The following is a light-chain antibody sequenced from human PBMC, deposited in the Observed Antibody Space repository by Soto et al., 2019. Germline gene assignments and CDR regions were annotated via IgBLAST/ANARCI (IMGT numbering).Light chain of an antibody. Sequence: DIQMTQSPSTLSASVGDRVTITCRASQRVSRWLAWYQQKPGKAPKLLICKASTLESGVPSRFSGSGSGTEFPRAISSLQPDDSATYYCQQYNDNWTFGQGTKVEIK. V-gene: IGKV1-5*03. J-gene: IGKJ1*01. CDR3: QQYNDNWT. CDR1: QRVSRW. CDR2: KAS.